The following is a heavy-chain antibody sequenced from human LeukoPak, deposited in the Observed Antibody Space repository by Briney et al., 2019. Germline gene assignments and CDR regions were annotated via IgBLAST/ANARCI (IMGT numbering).Heavy chain of an antibody. D-gene: IGHD5-18*01. CDR3: AREKSFAYSYGQFWFAFDM. J-gene: IGHJ3*02. Sequence: PSETLSLTCTVSGGSLGSGNYYWSWIRQPAGKGLEWIGRMDTTGTTNYNSSLKSRVAISLDTSKNQFSLKLNSVTAADTAVYYCAREKSFAYSYGQFWFAFDMWGQGTMLTVSS. CDR1: GGSLGSGNYY. V-gene: IGHV4-61*02. CDR2: MDTTGTT.